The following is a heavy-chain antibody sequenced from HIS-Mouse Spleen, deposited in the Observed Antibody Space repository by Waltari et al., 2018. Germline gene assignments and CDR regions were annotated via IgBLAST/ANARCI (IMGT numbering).Heavy chain of an antibody. CDR2: ISYDGSNK. CDR3: AKEYSSSHNWFDP. J-gene: IGHJ5*02. V-gene: IGHV3-30*18. D-gene: IGHD6-13*01. Sequence: QVQLVESGGGVVQPGRSLRLSCAASGFTFSSHGMPWVRQAPGKGLEWVAVISYDGSNKYYADSVKGRFTISRDNSKNTLYLQMNSLRAEDTAVYYCAKEYSSSHNWFDPWGQGTLVTVSS. CDR1: GFTFSSHG.